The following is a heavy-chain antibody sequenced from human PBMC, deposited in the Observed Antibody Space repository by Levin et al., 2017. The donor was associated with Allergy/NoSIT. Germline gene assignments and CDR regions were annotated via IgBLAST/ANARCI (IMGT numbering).Heavy chain of an antibody. V-gene: IGHV4-39*01. CDR3: AGLVLGLWFDP. J-gene: IGHJ5*02. Sequence: KPSETLSLTCTVSGGSISSSSYYWGWIRQPPGKGLEWIGNIYYSGSTNCNPSLKSRVTMSVDTSKNQFSLKLSSVTAADTAVYYCAGLVLGLWFDPWGQGTLVTVSS. D-gene: IGHD6-6*01. CDR1: GGSISSSSYY. CDR2: IYYSGST.